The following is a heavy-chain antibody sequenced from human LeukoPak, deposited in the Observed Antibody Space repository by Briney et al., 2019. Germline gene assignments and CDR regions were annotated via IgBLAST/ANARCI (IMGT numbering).Heavy chain of an antibody. D-gene: IGHD1-26*01. CDR1: GGTFSSYA. CDR2: IIPIFGTA. V-gene: IGHV1-69*13. Sequence: SVKVSCKASGGTFSSYAISWVRQAPGQGLEWMGGIIPIFGTANYAQKFQGRVTITADESTSTAYMELSSLRSEDTAVYYCARGTGELRPPEGLTRNDYWGREPWSPSP. J-gene: IGHJ4*02. CDR3: ARGTGELRPPEGLTRNDY.